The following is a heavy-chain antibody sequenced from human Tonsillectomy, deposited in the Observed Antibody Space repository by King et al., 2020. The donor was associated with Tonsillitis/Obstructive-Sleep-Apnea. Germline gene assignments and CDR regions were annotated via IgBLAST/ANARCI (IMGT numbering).Heavy chain of an antibody. D-gene: IGHD4-17*01. CDR1: GYSFTFYG. Sequence: QLVQSGAEVRKPGASVKVSCKASGYSFTFYGISWVRQAPGQGLEWMGWISAYNGNQNYAQEVQGRVTMTTATSTGTAYMELRSLRSDDTALYYCARDGGRDGDYGSYYFDYWGQGTLVTVSS. V-gene: IGHV1-18*01. CDR2: ISAYNGNQ. CDR3: ARDGGRDGDYGSYYFDY. J-gene: IGHJ4*02.